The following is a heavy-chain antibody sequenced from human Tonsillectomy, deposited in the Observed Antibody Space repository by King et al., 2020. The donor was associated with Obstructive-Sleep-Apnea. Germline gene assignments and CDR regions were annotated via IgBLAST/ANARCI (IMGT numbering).Heavy chain of an antibody. D-gene: IGHD3-22*01. Sequence: VQLVESGGGLVQPGGSLRLSCAASGFTFSSYAMSWVRQAPGKGLEWVSAISGSGDRTYYADSVKGRFTISRDNSKNTVYLQMDSLRAEDTAVYYCARAVETYYYDSSGTPPDYWGQGTLVTVSS. V-gene: IGHV3-23*04. J-gene: IGHJ4*02. CDR3: ARAVETYYYDSSGTPPDY. CDR1: GFTFSSYA. CDR2: ISGSGDRT.